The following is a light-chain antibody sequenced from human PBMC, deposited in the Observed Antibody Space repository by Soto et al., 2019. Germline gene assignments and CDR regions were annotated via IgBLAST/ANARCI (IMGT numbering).Light chain of an antibody. CDR2: KAS. V-gene: IGKV1-5*03. CDR3: QQYNSYPLT. CDR1: KSISSW. J-gene: IGKJ1*01. Sequence: EIQMTQSPSTLSASVGDRVTITCRASKSISSWLAWYQQKPGKAPKLLIYKASSLESGVPSRFSGSGSGTEFTLTISSLQPDDFATYYCQQYNSYPLTFGQGTKVEIK.